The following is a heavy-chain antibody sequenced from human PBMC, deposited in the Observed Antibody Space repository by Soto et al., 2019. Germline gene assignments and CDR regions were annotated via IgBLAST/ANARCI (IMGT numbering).Heavy chain of an antibody. CDR3: ATIAYPSGIAVAES. V-gene: IGHV4-59*01. D-gene: IGHD6-19*01. CDR1: GGSISSYY. Sequence: PSETLSLTCTVSGGSISSYYWSWIRQPPGKGLEWIGYIYYSGSTNYNPSLKSRVTISVDTSKNQFSLKLSSVTAADTAVYYCATIAYPSGIAVAESWSEGNLVTVCS. CDR2: IYYSGST. J-gene: IGHJ5*02.